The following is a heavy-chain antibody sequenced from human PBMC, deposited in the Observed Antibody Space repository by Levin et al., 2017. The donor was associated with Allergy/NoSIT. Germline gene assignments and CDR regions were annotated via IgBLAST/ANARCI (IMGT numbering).Heavy chain of an antibody. Sequence: SCAASGFTFSSYWMSWVRQAPGKGLEWVANIKQDGSEKYYVDSVKGRFTISRDNAKNSLYLQMNSLRAEDTAVYYCARDLGYYYDSSGYSDAFDIWGQGTMVTVSS. CDR2: IKQDGSEK. CDR1: GFTFSSYW. D-gene: IGHD3-22*01. V-gene: IGHV3-7*01. J-gene: IGHJ3*02. CDR3: ARDLGYYYDSSGYSDAFDI.